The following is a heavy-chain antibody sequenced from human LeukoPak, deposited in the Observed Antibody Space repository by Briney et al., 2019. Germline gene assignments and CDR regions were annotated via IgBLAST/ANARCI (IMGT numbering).Heavy chain of an antibody. CDR2: IYTSGST. Sequence: SQTLSLTCTVSGGSISSGSYYWSWIRQPAGKGLEWIGRIYTSGSTNYNPSLKSRVTISVDTSKNQFSLKLSSVTAADTAVYYCARDRAGYCSSTSCCTGGFDYWGQGTLVTVSS. D-gene: IGHD2-2*02. CDR1: GGSISSGSYY. CDR3: ARDRAGYCSSTSCCTGGFDY. V-gene: IGHV4-61*02. J-gene: IGHJ4*02.